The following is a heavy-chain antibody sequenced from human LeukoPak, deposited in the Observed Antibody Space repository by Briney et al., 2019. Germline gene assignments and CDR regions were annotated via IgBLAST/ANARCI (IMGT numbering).Heavy chain of an antibody. CDR2: IIPIFGTA. V-gene: IGHV1-69*13. D-gene: IGHD3-3*01. CDR3: ARCRGLTMVDY. Sequence: AASVKVSGKASGGTFSSYAISWVRQAPGQGLEWMGGIIPIFGTANYAQKFQGRVTITADESASTAYMELSSLRSEDTAVYYCARCRGLTMVDYWGQGTLVTVSS. J-gene: IGHJ4*02. CDR1: GGTFSSYA.